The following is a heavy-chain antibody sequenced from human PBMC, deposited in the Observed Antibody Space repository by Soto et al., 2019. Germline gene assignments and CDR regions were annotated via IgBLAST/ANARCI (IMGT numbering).Heavy chain of an antibody. Sequence: SETLSLTCTVSGDSISSSSYYWGWIRQPPGKGLEWIGEINHSGSTNYNPSLKSRVTISVDTSRNYLSLKVGSVTAADTAVYYCARRQISWSNYFDYWGQGVLVTVSS. CDR3: ARRQISWSNYFDY. CDR1: GDSISSSSYY. V-gene: IGHV4-39*01. CDR2: INHSGST. J-gene: IGHJ4*01. D-gene: IGHD6-13*01.